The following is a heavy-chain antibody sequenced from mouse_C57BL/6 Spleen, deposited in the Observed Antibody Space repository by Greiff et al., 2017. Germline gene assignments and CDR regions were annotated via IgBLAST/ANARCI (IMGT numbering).Heavy chain of an antibody. D-gene: IGHD1-1*01. V-gene: IGHV1-39*01. Sequence: VQLQQSGPELVKPGASVKISCKASGYSFTDYNMNWVKQSNGKSLEWIGVINPNYGTTSYNQKFKGKATLTVDQSSSTAYMQLNSLTSEDSAVYYCARKDSPDYYGSSYTYAMDYWGQGTSVTVSS. J-gene: IGHJ4*01. CDR2: INPNYGTT. CDR3: ARKDSPDYYGSSYTYAMDY. CDR1: GYSFTDYN.